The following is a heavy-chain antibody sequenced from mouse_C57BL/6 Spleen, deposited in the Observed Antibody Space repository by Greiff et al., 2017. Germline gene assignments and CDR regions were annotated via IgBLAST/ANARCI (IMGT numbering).Heavy chain of an antibody. CDR3: ARKKANWDIFDY. J-gene: IGHJ2*01. D-gene: IGHD4-1*01. Sequence: VQLQQSGPELVKPGASVKIPCKASGYTFTDYNMDWVKQSHGKSLEWIGDINPNNGGTIYNQKFKGKATLTVDKSSSTAYMELRSLTSEDTAVYYCARKKANWDIFDYWGQGTTLTVAS. CDR2: INPNNGGT. CDR1: GYTFTDYN. V-gene: IGHV1-18*01.